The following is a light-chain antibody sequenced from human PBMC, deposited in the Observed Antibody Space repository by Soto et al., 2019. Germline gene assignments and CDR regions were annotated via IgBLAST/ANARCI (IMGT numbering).Light chain of an antibody. CDR1: QSVSSY. CDR2: DAS. V-gene: IGKV3-15*01. J-gene: IGKJ5*01. CDR3: QQYHNWPIT. Sequence: EVVLTQSPVTLSFSPGERSTLSCRASQSVSSYLAWHQQKPGQAPRILMYDASTRATGIPARFSGSGSGTEFTLTISSLQSEDFAVYYCQQYHNWPITFGQGTRLEIK.